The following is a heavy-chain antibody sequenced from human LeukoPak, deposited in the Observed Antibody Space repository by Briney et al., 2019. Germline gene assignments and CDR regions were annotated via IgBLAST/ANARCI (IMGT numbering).Heavy chain of an antibody. D-gene: IGHD3-3*01. Sequence: PSETLSLTCTVSGGSISSYYWSWIRQPPGKGLEWIGYICYSGSTNYNPSLESRVTISVDTSKNQFSLKLSSVTAADTAVYYCARGPLGVRFLEWLVDWGQGTLVTVSS. J-gene: IGHJ4*02. V-gene: IGHV4-59*01. CDR1: GGSISSYY. CDR3: ARGPLGVRFLEWLVD. CDR2: ICYSGST.